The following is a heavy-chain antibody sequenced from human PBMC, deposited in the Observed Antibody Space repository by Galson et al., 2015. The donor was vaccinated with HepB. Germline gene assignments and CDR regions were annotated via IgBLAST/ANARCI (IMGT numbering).Heavy chain of an antibody. D-gene: IGHD6-13*01. Sequence: QVQLQESGPGLVKPSATLSLTCTVSGPSINSNYWHWIRQSPGKGLEWIGYIHYSGATNDIPSLKSRVDISLGTSENQFSLKLASVTAADTAVYYCVRIRGVGSSLDYWGQGTLVTVSS. V-gene: IGHV4-59*01. CDR2: IHYSGAT. J-gene: IGHJ4*02. CDR1: GPSINSNY. CDR3: VRIRGVGSSLDY.